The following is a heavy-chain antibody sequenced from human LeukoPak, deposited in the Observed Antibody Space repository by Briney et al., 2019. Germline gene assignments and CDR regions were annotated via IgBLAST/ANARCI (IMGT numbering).Heavy chain of an antibody. CDR1: GFTFSSYG. CDR3: AKDPGGYSYGYFDY. CDR2: ISYDGSNK. V-gene: IGHV3-30*18. J-gene: IGHJ4*02. Sequence: GRSLRLSCAASGFTFSSYGMHWVRQAPGKGLEWVAVISYDGSNKYYADSVKGRFTISRDNSKNTLYLQMNSLSAEDTAVYYCAKDPGGYSYGYFDYWGQGTLVTVSS. D-gene: IGHD5-18*01.